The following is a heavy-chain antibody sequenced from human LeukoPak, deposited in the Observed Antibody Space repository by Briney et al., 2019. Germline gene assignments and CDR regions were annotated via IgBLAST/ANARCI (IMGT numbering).Heavy chain of an antibody. V-gene: IGHV3-23*01. Sequence: GGSLRLSCAASGFTFNSYAMSWVRQAPGKGLEWVSTIGFGDDSAYYADSVKGRFTISRDNSKNTLYLQMNYLRAEDTAVYYCAKDPTSVGGRHDWLLDSWGQGTLVTVSS. J-gene: IGHJ5*02. CDR3: AKDPTSVGGRHDWLLDS. CDR1: GFTFNSYA. CDR2: IGFGDDSA. D-gene: IGHD3-9*01.